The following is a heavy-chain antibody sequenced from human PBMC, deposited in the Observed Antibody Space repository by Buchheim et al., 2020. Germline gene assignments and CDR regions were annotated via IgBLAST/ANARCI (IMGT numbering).Heavy chain of an antibody. V-gene: IGHV3-30-3*01. CDR1: GFTFSSYA. Sequence: QVQLVESGGGVVQPGRSLRLSCAASGFTFSSYAMHWVRQAPGKGLEWVAVISYDGSNKYYADSVKGRFTISRDNSKNKLYLQMNSLRAEDTAVYYCARESGYDYYYGMDVWGQGTT. D-gene: IGHD3-3*01. CDR2: ISYDGSNK. CDR3: ARESGYDYYYGMDV. J-gene: IGHJ6*02.